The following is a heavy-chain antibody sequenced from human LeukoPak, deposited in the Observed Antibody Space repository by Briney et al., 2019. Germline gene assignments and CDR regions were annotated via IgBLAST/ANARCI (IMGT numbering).Heavy chain of an antibody. CDR1: GGSISSYN. CDR2: IYYSGST. J-gene: IGHJ4*02. CDR3: ARLASGSSGPLTPFDY. Sequence: PSETLSLTCTVSGGSISSYNWSWIRQPPGKGLEWIGDIYYSGSTNYNPSLKSRVTISVDTSKNQFSLRLSPVTAADTAVYYSARLASGSSGPLTPFDYWGQGTLVTVSS. D-gene: IGHD1-26*01. V-gene: IGHV4-59*08.